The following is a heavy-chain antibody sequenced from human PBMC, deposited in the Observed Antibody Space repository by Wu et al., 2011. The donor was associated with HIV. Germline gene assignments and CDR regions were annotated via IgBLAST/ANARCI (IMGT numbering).Heavy chain of an antibody. Sequence: QVQLVQSGTEVRRPGASVKVSCKASDNTFSSYSVSWLRQAPGQGLEWMGWVSVSNGKTNYAQKVQGRVTMTTDTSTNTAYMELRSLKFDDTAMYYCASGGTVAGNFDHWGQGTQVTVSS. CDR2: VSVSNGKT. J-gene: IGHJ4*02. CDR1: DNTFSSYS. CDR3: ASGGTVAGNFDH. V-gene: IGHV1-18*01. D-gene: IGHD6-19*01.